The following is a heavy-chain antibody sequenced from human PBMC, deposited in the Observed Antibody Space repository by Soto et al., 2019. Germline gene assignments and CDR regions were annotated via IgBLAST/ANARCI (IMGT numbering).Heavy chain of an antibody. J-gene: IGHJ2*01. V-gene: IGHV4-30-2*01. CDR3: VRCYWGSVPYWYFDL. D-gene: IGHD7-27*01. Sequence: QLQLQESGSGLVKPSQTLSLTCAVSGGSISSGGYSWSWIRPPPGKGLEWIGYIYHSGSTYYNPSLQSRVTRSVDRSKNQLSLKLSSLTAADTAVYYCVRCYWGSVPYWYFDLWGRGTLVTVSS. CDR2: IYHSGST. CDR1: GGSISSGGYS.